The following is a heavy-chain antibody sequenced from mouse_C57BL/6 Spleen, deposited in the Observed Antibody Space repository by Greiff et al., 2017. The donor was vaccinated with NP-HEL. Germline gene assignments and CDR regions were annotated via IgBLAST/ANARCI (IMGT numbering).Heavy chain of an antibody. Sequence: QVQLQQSGPELVKPGASVKISCKASGYAFSSSWMNWVKQRPGKGLEWIGRIYPGDGDTNYNGKFKGKATLTADKSSSTAYMQLSSLTSEDSAVYFCAREYYGSTHYFDDWGQGTTLTVSS. J-gene: IGHJ2*01. CDR1: GYAFSSSW. V-gene: IGHV1-82*01. CDR2: IYPGDGDT. CDR3: AREYYGSTHYFDD. D-gene: IGHD1-1*01.